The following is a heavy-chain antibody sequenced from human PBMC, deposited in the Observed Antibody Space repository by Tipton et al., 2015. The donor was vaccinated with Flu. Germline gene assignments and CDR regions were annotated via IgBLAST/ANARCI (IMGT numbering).Heavy chain of an antibody. CDR2: ISYDGSNK. Sequence: QVQLVQSGGGVVQPGRSLRPSCAASGFTFSSYGMHWVRQAPGKGLEWVAVISYDGSNKYYADSVKGRFTISRDNSKNTLYLQMNSLRAEDTAVYYCVKEGWLQSGEYFQHWGQGTLVTVSS. D-gene: IGHD5-24*01. CDR3: VKEGWLQSGEYFQH. CDR1: GFTFSSYG. J-gene: IGHJ1*01. V-gene: IGHV3-30*18.